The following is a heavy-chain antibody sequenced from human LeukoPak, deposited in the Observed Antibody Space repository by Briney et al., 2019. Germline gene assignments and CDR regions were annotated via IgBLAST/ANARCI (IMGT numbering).Heavy chain of an antibody. CDR2: IYHRGNT. V-gene: IGHV4-4*02. J-gene: IGHJ3*02. D-gene: IGHD3-10*01. CDR3: AKSNGYGLVDI. CDR1: GGSIVSNNW. Sequence: SETLSLTCTVSGGSIVSNNWWSWVRQPPGKGLEWIGEIYHRGNTNYNPSLKSRVTKSIDNSRNQFSLKLNSVTAADTAVYYCAKSNGYGLVDIWGQGTMVTVSS.